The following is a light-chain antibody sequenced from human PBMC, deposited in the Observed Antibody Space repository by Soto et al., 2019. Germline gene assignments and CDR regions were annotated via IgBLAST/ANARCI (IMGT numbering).Light chain of an antibody. CDR3: QQYGNSPPWT. CDR2: GAS. CDR1: QSVNSDY. J-gene: IGKJ1*01. Sequence: DIVLTQSPGTLSLSPGERATLSCRASQSVNSDYFAWYQQKPGQAPRLLIYGASTRAAGIPDRFTGSGSGTDFTLTISRLAPEDLAVYYCQQYGNSPPWTFGQGTKVEIK. V-gene: IGKV3-20*01.